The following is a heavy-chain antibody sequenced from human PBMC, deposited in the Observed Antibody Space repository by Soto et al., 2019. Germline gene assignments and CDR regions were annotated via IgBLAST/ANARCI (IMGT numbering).Heavy chain of an antibody. CDR3: AKAPPAWIEGTPPLLAY. Sequence: EVQLVESGGGLVQPGKSLRLSCEASGFTFDDYAMHWVRQRPGKGLEWVAGISWNTGDIGYANSVRGRFTISRDNAKNSLYLKMNSLKPEDTALYYCAKAPPAWIEGTPPLLAYWGLGTLVTVSS. CDR1: GFTFDDYA. V-gene: IGHV3-9*01. D-gene: IGHD5-12*01. J-gene: IGHJ4*02. CDR2: ISWNTGDI.